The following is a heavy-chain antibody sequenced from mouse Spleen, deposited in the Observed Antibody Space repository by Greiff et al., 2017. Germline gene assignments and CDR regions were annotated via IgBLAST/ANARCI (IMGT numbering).Heavy chain of an antibody. V-gene: IGHV1-72*01. Sequence: VQLQQSGAELVKPGASVKLSCKASGYTFTSYWMHWVKQRPGRGLEWIGRIDPNSGGTKYNEKFKSKATLTVDKPSSTAYMQLSSLTSEDSAVYYCARGITTVVATPFAYWGQGTLVTVSA. D-gene: IGHD1-1*01. J-gene: IGHJ3*01. CDR2: IDPNSGGT. CDR3: ARGITTVVATPFAY. CDR1: GYTFTSYW.